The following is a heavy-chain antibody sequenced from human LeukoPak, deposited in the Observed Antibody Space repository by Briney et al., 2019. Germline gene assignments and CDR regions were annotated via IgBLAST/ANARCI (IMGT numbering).Heavy chain of an antibody. CDR2: IKEDGSEK. V-gene: IGHV3-7*01. Sequence: GGSLRLSRAASGFTFSNYWMSWVRQAPGKGLEWVANIKEDGSEKYYVDSVKGRFTISRDNAKNALYLQMNSLRAEDTAVYYCARHGGRYFDYWGQGTLVTVSS. CDR1: GFTFSNYW. J-gene: IGHJ4*02. D-gene: IGHD3-16*01. CDR3: ARHGGRYFDY.